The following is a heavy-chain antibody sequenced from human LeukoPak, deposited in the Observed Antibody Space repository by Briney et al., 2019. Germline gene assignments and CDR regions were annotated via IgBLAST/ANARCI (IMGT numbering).Heavy chain of an antibody. CDR2: ISSSSSYI. D-gene: IGHD6-13*01. J-gene: IGHJ4*02. CDR1: GFTVSSNY. CDR3: ARSDSSSWYSLHDY. Sequence: GGSLRLSCAASGFTVSSNYMSWVRHAPGKGLEWVSSISSSSSYIYYADSVKGRFTISRDNAKNSLYLQMNSLRAEDTAVYYCARSDSSSWYSLHDYWGQGTLVTVST. V-gene: IGHV3-21*01.